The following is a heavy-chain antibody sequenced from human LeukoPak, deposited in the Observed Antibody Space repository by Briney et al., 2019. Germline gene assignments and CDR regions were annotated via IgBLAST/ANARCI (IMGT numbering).Heavy chain of an antibody. D-gene: IGHD3-10*01. Sequence: PGGPLRLSCAASGLRCGSYWMSWVRQAPGKGLEWVANIKQDGSEKYYVVSVKGRFTISRDNAKNSLYLQMNRLRAEDTAVYYCARVAPMVRGVIYFDYWGQGTLVTVSS. J-gene: IGHJ4*02. CDR1: GLRCGSYW. V-gene: IGHV3-7*03. CDR2: IKQDGSEK. CDR3: ARVAPMVRGVIYFDY.